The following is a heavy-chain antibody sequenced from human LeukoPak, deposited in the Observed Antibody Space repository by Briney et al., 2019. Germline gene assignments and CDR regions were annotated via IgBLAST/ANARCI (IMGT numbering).Heavy chain of an antibody. CDR2: ISTTGSSI. V-gene: IGHV3-48*03. Sequence: GGSLRLSCAASGFTFSSYEMNWVRQAPGKGLERVSYISTTGSSIYYADSVKGRFTISRDNVKNLLYLQMNSLRAEDTAVYYCARVQRGIAVALDYWGQGTLATVSS. J-gene: IGHJ4*02. CDR1: GFTFSSYE. D-gene: IGHD6-19*01. CDR3: ARVQRGIAVALDY.